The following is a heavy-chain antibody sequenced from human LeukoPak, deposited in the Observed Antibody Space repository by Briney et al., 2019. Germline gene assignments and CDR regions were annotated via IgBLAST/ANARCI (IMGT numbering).Heavy chain of an antibody. Sequence: GGSLRLSCAASGFTFSRYWMSWVRQAPGKGLEWVANINQDGSEKYYVDSVKGRFTISRDNAKNSLYLQMNSLRAGDTAVYYCARDDYGDPIDYWGQGTLVTVSS. V-gene: IGHV3-7*01. D-gene: IGHD4-17*01. CDR2: INQDGSEK. J-gene: IGHJ4*02. CDR3: ARDDYGDPIDY. CDR1: GFTFSRYW.